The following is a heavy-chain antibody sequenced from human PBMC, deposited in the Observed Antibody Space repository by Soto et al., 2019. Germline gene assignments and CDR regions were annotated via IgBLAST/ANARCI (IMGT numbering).Heavy chain of an antibody. CDR3: ARDLSRTYYDILTGPGWFDP. J-gene: IGHJ5*02. V-gene: IGHV4-4*02. Sequence: SETLSLTFAVSGGSISSSNWWSWVRQPPRKGLEWIGEIYHSGSTNYNPSLKSRVTISVDKSKNQFSLKLSSVTAADTAVYYCARDLSRTYYDILTGPGWFDPWGQGTLVTVSS. D-gene: IGHD3-9*01. CDR2: IYHSGST. CDR1: GGSISSSNW.